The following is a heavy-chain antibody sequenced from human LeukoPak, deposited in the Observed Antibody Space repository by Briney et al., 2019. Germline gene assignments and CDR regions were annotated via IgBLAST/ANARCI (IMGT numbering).Heavy chain of an antibody. J-gene: IGHJ4*02. CDR1: GGSISSGSYY. D-gene: IGHD6-13*01. V-gene: IGHV4-39*01. CDR3: ARFPGYSSSWVDY. CDR2: IYYSGST. Sequence: SETLSLTCTVSGGSISSGSYYWGWIRQPPGKGLEWIGSIYYSGSTYYNPSLKSRVTISVDTSKNQSSLKLSSVTAADTAVYYCARFPGYSSSWVDYWGQGTLVTVSS.